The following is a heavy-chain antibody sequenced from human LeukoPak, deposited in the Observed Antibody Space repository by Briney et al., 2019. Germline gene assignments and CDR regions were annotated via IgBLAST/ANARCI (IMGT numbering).Heavy chain of an antibody. V-gene: IGHV3-7*01. CDR1: GFTFSSYW. Sequence: GGSLRLSCAASGFTFSSYWMSWVRQAPGKGLEWVANIKQDGSEKYYVDSVKGRLTISRDNAKNSLYLQMNSLRAEDTAVYYCAREPPPVFEQWLVDYYYMDVWGKGTTVTISS. D-gene: IGHD6-19*01. CDR3: AREPPPVFEQWLVDYYYMDV. J-gene: IGHJ6*03. CDR2: IKQDGSEK.